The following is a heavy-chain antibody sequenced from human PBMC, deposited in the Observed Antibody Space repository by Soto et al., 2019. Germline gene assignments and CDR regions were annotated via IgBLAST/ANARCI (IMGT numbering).Heavy chain of an antibody. CDR2: IIAMFRSA. CDR1: GGTFNRYA. V-gene: IGHV1-69*01. D-gene: IGHD1-1*01. CDR3: AREGGHNYCLGRGQPFDS. J-gene: IGHJ5*01. Sequence: QVQLVQSGAEVKKSGSSVKVSCKASGGTFNRYAISWVRQAPGQGLEWMGGIIAMFRSANYAQKFQGRVTITADESTNTAYMEMSSLRSDDTAVYYCAREGGHNYCLGRGQPFDSWGQGTRVTVSS.